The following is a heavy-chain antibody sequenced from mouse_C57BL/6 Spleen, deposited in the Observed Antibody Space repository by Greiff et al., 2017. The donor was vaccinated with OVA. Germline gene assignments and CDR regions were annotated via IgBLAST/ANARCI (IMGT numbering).Heavy chain of an antibody. D-gene: IGHD2-2*01. V-gene: IGHV1-20*01. J-gene: IGHJ4*01. CDR3: AREDGYDGYYAMDY. CDR1: GYSFTGYF. CDR2: IIPYNGDT. Sequence: EVKLQESGPELVKPGDSVKISCKASGYSFTGYFMNWVMQSHGKSLEWIGRIIPYNGDTFFNQKFKGKATLTVDKSSSTAHMELRSLTSEDSAVYYCAREDGYDGYYAMDYWGQGTSVTVSS.